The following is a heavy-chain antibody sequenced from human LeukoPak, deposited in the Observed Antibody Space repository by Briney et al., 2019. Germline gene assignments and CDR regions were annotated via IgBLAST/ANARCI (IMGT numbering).Heavy chain of an antibody. CDR2: MNPNSGNT. J-gene: IGHJ4*02. D-gene: IGHD7-27*01. Sequence: ASVKVSCKASGYTCTSYDINWVRQATGQGLEWMGWMNPNSGNTGYAQKFQGRVTMTRNTSISTAYMELSSLRSEDTAVYYCARATNGGSGFDYWGQGTLVTVSS. V-gene: IGHV1-8*01. CDR1: GYTCTSYD. CDR3: ARATNGGSGFDY.